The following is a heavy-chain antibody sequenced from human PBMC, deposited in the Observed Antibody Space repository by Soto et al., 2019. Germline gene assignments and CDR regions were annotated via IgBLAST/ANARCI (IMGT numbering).Heavy chain of an antibody. Sequence: PSETLSLTCTVSCGSISSYFWSWIRQPPGKGLKWIGYIYYSGSTNYNPSLKSRVTISVDTSKNQFSLKLSSVTAADTAVYYCARSGTAMVLVDYWGQGTLVTVSS. D-gene: IGHD5-18*01. CDR2: IYYSGST. CDR3: ARSGTAMVLVDY. V-gene: IGHV4-59*01. CDR1: CGSISSYF. J-gene: IGHJ4*02.